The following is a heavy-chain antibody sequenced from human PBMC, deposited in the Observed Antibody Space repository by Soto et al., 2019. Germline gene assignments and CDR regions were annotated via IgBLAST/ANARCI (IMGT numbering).Heavy chain of an antibody. Sequence: QVQLVQSGAEVKKPGSSVKVSCKTSGCTFRTSAISWVRQAPGQGLEWMGGIMPVFPTADYAQKFQGRVTITADESTSTAYMELRSLRSEDTAVYYCARDKDRQQLGGNYYYIMDVWGQGTTVTVSS. J-gene: IGHJ6*01. CDR3: ARDKDRQQLGGNYYYIMDV. V-gene: IGHV1-69*12. D-gene: IGHD3-3*02. CDR2: IMPVFPTA. CDR1: GCTFRTSA.